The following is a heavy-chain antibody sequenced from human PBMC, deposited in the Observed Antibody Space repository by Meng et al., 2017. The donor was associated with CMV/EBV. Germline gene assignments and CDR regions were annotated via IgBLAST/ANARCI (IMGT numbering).Heavy chain of an antibody. CDR2: ISSSSSSYI. V-gene: IGHV3-21*01. CDR3: ARNYVPAAISGDAFDI. D-gene: IGHD2-2*01. J-gene: IGHJ3*02. Sequence: ETLSLTCAASGFTFSSYSMNWVRQAPGKGLEWVSSISSSSSSYIYYADSVKGRFTISRDNAKNSLYLQMNSLRAEDTAVYYCARNYVPAAISGDAFDIWGQGTMVTVSS. CDR1: GFTFSSYS.